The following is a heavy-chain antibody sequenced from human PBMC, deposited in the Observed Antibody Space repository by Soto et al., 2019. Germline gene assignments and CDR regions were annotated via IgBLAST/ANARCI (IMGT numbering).Heavy chain of an antibody. CDR2: ISWDSGSI. D-gene: IGHD3-3*01. V-gene: IGHV3-9*01. J-gene: IGHJ6*02. CDR3: ARAGWKTSHKNYDFWSGPTRFYYYYGMDV. Sequence: GGSLRLSCAASGFTFDDYAMHWVRQAPGKGLEWVSGISWDSGSIGYADSVKGRFTISRDNAKNSLHLQMNSLRAEDTAVYYCARAGWKTSHKNYDFWSGPTRFYYYYGMDVWGQGTTVTVSS. CDR1: GFTFDDYA.